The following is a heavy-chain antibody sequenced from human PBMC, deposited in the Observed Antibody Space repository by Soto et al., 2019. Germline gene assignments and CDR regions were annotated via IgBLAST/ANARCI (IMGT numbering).Heavy chain of an antibody. J-gene: IGHJ3*02. CDR2: IYYSGST. V-gene: IGHV4-31*03. Sequence: QVQLQESGPGLVKPSQTLSLTCTVSGGSISSGGYYWSWIRQHPGKGLEWIGYIYYSGSTYYNPSVKSRVTISVDTSKNQFSLKLSSVTAADTAVYYCARVEPGSYGPNNSDAFDIWGQGTMVTVSS. CDR1: GGSISSGGYY. CDR3: ARVEPGSYGPNNSDAFDI. D-gene: IGHD1-26*01.